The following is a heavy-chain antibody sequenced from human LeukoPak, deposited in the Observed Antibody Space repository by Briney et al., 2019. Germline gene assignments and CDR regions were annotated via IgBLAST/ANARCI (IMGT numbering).Heavy chain of an antibody. CDR2: INPRDSDT. CDR1: GYSFSAYR. CDR3: AKISLAGDYFDY. D-gene: IGHD6-19*01. J-gene: IGHJ4*02. V-gene: IGHV5-51*01. Sequence: GESLKISCKGSGYSFSAYRIAWVRQMPGKGLEWMGIINPRDSDTRYSPSFLGQVTFSADKSINTAYLQWPSLKAPDTAIYYCAKISLAGDYFDYWGQGTLVIVSS.